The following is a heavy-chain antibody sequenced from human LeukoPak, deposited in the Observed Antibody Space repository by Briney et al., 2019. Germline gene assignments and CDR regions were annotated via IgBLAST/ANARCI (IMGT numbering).Heavy chain of an antibody. CDR3: ASGGYFGVDY. CDR2: ISSSGSTI. V-gene: IGHV3-11*01. D-gene: IGHD1-26*01. J-gene: IGHJ4*02. Sequence: GGSLRLSCAASGFTFSDYCVTWIRQAPGEGLEWVSYISSSGSTIYYADSVKGRFTISRDNAKNSLYLQMNSLRAEDTAVYYCASGGYFGVDYWGQGTLVTVSS. CDR1: GFTFSDYC.